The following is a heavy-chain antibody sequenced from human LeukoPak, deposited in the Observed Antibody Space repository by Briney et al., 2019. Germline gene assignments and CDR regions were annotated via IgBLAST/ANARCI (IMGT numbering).Heavy chain of an antibody. J-gene: IGHJ4*02. CDR3: ARDLDY. Sequence: PGRSLRLSCAASGFTFSSYAMHWVRQAPGKGLEWVVVISYDGSNKYYADSVKGRFTISRDNSKNTLYLQMNSLRAEDTAVYYCARDLDYWGQGTLVTVSS. CDR1: GFTFSSYA. V-gene: IGHV3-30-3*01. CDR2: ISYDGSNK.